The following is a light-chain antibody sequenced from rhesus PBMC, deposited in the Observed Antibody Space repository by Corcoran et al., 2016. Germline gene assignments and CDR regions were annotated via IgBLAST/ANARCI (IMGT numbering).Light chain of an antibody. V-gene: IGKV3-24*04. CDR2: VAS. CDR3: RQGGNFT. Sequence: ETVVTQSPATLSLSPGERATLSYRASQSVGSHFAWYPQKPGQAPRLIIYVASTRATGIPDRSSGSGSGTDFTLTISSLGPEYVGIYYCRQGGNFTFGPGTKLHIK. CDR1: QSVGSH. J-gene: IGKJ3*01.